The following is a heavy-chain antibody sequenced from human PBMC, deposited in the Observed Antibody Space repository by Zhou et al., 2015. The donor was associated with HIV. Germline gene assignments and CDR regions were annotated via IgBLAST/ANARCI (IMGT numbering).Heavy chain of an antibody. CDR3: ARIFRDSKAYIGYYYYGMDV. V-gene: IGHV1-69*06. Sequence: QVQLVQSGAEVKKPGSSVKVSCKASGGTFSSYAISWVRQAPGQGLEWMGGIIPIFGTANYAQKFQGRVTITADKSTSTAYMELSSLRSEDTAVYYCARIFRDSKAYIGYYYYGMDVWGQGTTVTVSS. CDR2: IIPIFGTA. D-gene: IGHD1-26*01. J-gene: IGHJ6*02. CDR1: GGTFSSYA.